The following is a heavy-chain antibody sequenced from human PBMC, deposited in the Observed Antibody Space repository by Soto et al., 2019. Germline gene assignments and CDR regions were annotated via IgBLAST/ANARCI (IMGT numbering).Heavy chain of an antibody. D-gene: IGHD3-3*01. V-gene: IGHV3-74*01. Sequence: PGGSLRLSCEASGFTFSDYWMHWVRQVPGKELMWVSRIDTDGSITNYADYVQGRFTISRDNAKNTLYLQMNSLRAEDTAVYYCVRGLLYYDSLDFWGQGTLVTVSS. CDR1: GFTFSDYW. J-gene: IGHJ4*02. CDR3: VRGLLYYDSLDF. CDR2: IDTDGSIT.